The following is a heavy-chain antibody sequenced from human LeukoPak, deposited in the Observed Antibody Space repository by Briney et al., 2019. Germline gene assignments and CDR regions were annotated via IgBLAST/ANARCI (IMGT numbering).Heavy chain of an antibody. CDR1: GGSFSGSY. Sequence: PSETLSLTCTVSGGSFSGSYWSWIRQPPGKGLEWIAEINHSGSTKYNPSLKSRVTISVDTSKNQFSLKLSSVTAADTAVYYCAAVPESYYTVYYFNYWGQGTLVTVSS. CDR3: AAVPESYYTVYYFNY. V-gene: IGHV4-34*01. CDR2: INHSGST. J-gene: IGHJ4*02. D-gene: IGHD3-10*01.